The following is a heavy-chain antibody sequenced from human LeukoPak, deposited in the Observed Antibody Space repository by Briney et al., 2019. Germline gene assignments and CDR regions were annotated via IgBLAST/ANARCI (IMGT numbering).Heavy chain of an antibody. CDR1: GGSISSGDYY. J-gene: IGHJ3*02. CDR3: ARDPGGIDSSGYYQGRAFDI. CDR2: IYYSGST. Sequence: SETLSLTCTVSGGSISSGDYYWSWIRQPPGKGLEWIGYIYYSGSTYYNPSLKSRVTISVDTSKNQFSLKLSSVTAADTAVYYCARDPGGIDSSGYYQGRAFDIWGQGTMVTVSS. V-gene: IGHV4-30-4*08. D-gene: IGHD3-22*01.